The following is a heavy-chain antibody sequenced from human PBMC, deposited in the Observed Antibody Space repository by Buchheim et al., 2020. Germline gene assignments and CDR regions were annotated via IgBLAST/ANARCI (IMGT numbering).Heavy chain of an antibody. Sequence: QVQLVESGGGVVQPGRSLRLSCAASGFTFSSYAIQWVRQAPGKGLEWVAFISYDGNNKYYADSVKGGFIVSRDTFKNTLYLQMNSLRTEDTAVYYCARDIGGTFYFDYWGQGSL. V-gene: IGHV3-30-3*01. CDR2: ISYDGNNK. D-gene: IGHD4-23*01. CDR1: GFTFSSYA. J-gene: IGHJ4*02. CDR3: ARDIGGTFYFDY.